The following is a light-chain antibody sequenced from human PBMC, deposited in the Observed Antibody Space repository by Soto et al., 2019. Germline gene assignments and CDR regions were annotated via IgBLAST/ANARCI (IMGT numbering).Light chain of an antibody. V-gene: IGLV2-14*01. CDR1: SSDVGDYNY. J-gene: IGLJ2*01. CDR3: SSYTSSSTPVV. CDR2: EVS. Sequence: QSALTQPASVSGSPGQSITISCTGTSSDVGDYNYVSWYQQHPGKAPKLMIYEVSNRPSGVSNRFSGSKSCNTASLTISGLQAEDEADYYCSSYTSSSTPVVFGGGTQLTVL.